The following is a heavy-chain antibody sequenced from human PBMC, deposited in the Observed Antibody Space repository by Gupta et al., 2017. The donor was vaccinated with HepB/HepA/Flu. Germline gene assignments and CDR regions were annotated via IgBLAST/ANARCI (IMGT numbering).Heavy chain of an antibody. Sequence: QVQLQQWGAGLLKPSETLSLTCAVYGGSFSGYYWSWIRQPPGKGLEWIGEINHSGSTNYNPSLKSRVTISVDTSKNQFSLKLSSVTAADTAVYYCASTKKAAGDYGLDYWGQGTLVTVSS. CDR3: ASTKKAAGDYGLDY. V-gene: IGHV4-34*01. CDR1: GGSFSGYY. D-gene: IGHD4-17*01. J-gene: IGHJ4*02. CDR2: INHSGST.